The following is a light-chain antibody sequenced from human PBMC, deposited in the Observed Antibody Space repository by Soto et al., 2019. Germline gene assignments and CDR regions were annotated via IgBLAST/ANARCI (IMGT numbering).Light chain of an antibody. Sequence: EIVLTQSPATLSVSPGERVTLSCRASQSLTRNLAWYQHKPGQAPRLLIYGASNRATGIPDRFSGSGSGTDFTLTISRLEPEDFAVYYCQQYGSSSITFGQGTRLEIK. V-gene: IGKV3-20*01. J-gene: IGKJ5*01. CDR2: GAS. CDR1: QSLTRN. CDR3: QQYGSSSIT.